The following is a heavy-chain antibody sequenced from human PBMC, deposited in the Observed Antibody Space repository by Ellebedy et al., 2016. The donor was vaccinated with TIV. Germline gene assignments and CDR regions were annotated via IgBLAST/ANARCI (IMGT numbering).Heavy chain of an antibody. CDR3: ARGGKEAATLY. V-gene: IGHV4-59*01. Sequence: SETLSLTCTVSGGSISSYYWSWIRQPPGKGLEWIGYIYYSGSTNYNPSLKSRVTISVDTSKNQFSLKLSSVTAADTAVYYCARGGKEAATLYWGQGTLVTVSS. J-gene: IGHJ4*02. D-gene: IGHD2-15*01. CDR1: GGSISSYY. CDR2: IYYSGST.